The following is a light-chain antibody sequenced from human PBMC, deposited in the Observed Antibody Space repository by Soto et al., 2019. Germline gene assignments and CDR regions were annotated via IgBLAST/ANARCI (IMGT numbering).Light chain of an antibody. Sequence: AIRMTQAPSSCSASTGDRVTITCRASQGISAYLAWYQQKPGKAPKLLIYAASNLESGVPSRFSDSASGTHLILTISTLQSEHFATYSCPQYYSYPRAFGEGTKVDIK. V-gene: IGKV1-8*01. CDR1: QGISAY. CDR3: PQYYSYPRA. CDR2: AAS. J-gene: IGKJ1*01.